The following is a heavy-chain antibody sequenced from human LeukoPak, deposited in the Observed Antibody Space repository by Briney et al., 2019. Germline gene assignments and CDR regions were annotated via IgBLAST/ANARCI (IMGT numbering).Heavy chain of an antibody. J-gene: IGHJ4*02. CDR1: GFTFSDYY. V-gene: IGHV3-11*01. CDR3: AKDLGYCSSTTCYGFDY. D-gene: IGHD2-2*01. CDR2: ISSSGSTI. Sequence: GGSLRLSCAASGFTFSDYYMSWIRQAPGKGLEWVSYISSSGSTIYYADSAKGRFTISRDNAKNSLYLQMNSLRAEDTAFYYCAKDLGYCSSTTCYGFDYWGQGTLVTVSS.